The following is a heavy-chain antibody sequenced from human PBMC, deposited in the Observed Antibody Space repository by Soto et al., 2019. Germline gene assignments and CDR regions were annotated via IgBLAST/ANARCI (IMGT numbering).Heavy chain of an antibody. J-gene: IGHJ5*02. V-gene: IGHV3-11*01. D-gene: IGHD3-22*01. CDR3: ARDFKSARYYDSSGYYSYGNWFDP. CDR1: GFTFSDYY. CDR2: ISSSGSTI. Sequence: GGSLRLSCAASGFTFSDYYMSWIRQAPGKGLEWVSYISSSGSTIYYADSVKGRFTISRDNATNSLYLQMNSLRAEDTAVYYCARDFKSARYYDSSGYYSYGNWFDPWGQGTLVTV.